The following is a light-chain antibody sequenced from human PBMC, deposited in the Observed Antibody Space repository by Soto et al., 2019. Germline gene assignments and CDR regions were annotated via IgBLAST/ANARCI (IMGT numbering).Light chain of an antibody. CDR3: LQDYNYPRT. CDR2: AAS. V-gene: IGKV1-6*02. Sequence: AIQMTQSPSSLSASVGDRVTITCRASQGIRTELGWYQQRPGEAPKLLIYAASTLQSGVPSRFRGSGSGTDFTLTISSLQPEDFTTYYCLQDYNYPRTFGQGTKVEIK. J-gene: IGKJ1*01. CDR1: QGIRTE.